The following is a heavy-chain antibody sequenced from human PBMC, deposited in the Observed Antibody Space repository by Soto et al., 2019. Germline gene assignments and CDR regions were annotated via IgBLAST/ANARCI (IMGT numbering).Heavy chain of an antibody. Sequence: ASVKVSCKASGYTFTSYGISWVRQAPGQGLEWMGWISAYNGNTNYAQKLQGRVTMTTDTSTSTAYMELRSLRSDDTAVYYCARVPSGYYDFWSGYYFFDYWGQGTLVTVSS. CDR2: ISAYNGNT. CDR1: GYTFTSYG. J-gene: IGHJ4*02. D-gene: IGHD3-3*01. V-gene: IGHV1-18*01. CDR3: ARVPSGYYDFWSGYYFFDY.